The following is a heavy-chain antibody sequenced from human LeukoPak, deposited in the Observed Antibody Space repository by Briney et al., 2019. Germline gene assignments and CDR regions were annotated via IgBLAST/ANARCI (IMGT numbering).Heavy chain of an antibody. CDR1: GFSFSNYA. CDR3: AKSGWFPLFWFDP. CDR2: ISGSGGST. D-gene: IGHD3-10*01. V-gene: IGHV3-23*01. Sequence: GGSLRLSCAASGFSFSNYAMSWVRQAPGKGLEWVSAISGSGGSTYYADSVKGRFTISRDNSKNTLYLQMNSLRAEDTAVYYCAKSGWFPLFWFDPWGQGTLVTVSS. J-gene: IGHJ5*02.